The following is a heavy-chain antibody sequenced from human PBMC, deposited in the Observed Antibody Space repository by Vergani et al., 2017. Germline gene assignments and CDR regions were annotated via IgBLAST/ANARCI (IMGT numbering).Heavy chain of an antibody. Sequence: EVQLVQSGAEVKTPGESLKISCKGSGYSFTSYWIGWVRQMPGKGLEWMGIIYPGDSDTRYSPSFQGQVTISADKSISTAYLQWSSLKASDTAMYYCARPHFDEKWLPRAFDIWGQGTMVTVSS. D-gene: IGHD6-19*01. CDR2: IYPGDSDT. CDR3: ARPHFDEKWLPRAFDI. CDR1: GYSFTSYW. V-gene: IGHV5-51*01. J-gene: IGHJ3*02.